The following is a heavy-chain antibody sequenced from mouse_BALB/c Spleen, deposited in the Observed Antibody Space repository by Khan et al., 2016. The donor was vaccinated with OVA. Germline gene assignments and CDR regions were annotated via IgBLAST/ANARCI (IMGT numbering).Heavy chain of an antibody. V-gene: IGHV2-6-7*01. Sequence: VELVESGPGLVAPSQSLSITCTVSGFSLTGYGVNWVRQPPGKGLEWLGLIWGDGSTDYNSALKSRLIISKDNSKSQVFLKMNSLQTDDTSRYYCARAYYGNYREAMDYWGQGTSVTVSS. J-gene: IGHJ4*01. CDR2: IWGDGST. CDR3: ARAYYGNYREAMDY. CDR1: GFSLTGYG. D-gene: IGHD2-10*01.